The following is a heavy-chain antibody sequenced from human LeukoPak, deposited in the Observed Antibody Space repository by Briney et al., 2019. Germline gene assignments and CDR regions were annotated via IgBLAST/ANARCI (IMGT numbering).Heavy chain of an antibody. CDR1: GFTFSSYW. Sequence: PGGSLRLSCAASGFTFSSYWMSWVRQAPGKGLEWVANIKQGGSEKYYVDSVKGRFTISRDNAKNSLYLQMNSLRAEDTAVYYCARVGGTRYYYYYGMDVWGQGTTVTVSS. D-gene: IGHD1-7*01. CDR3: ARVGGTRYYYYYGMDV. J-gene: IGHJ6*02. V-gene: IGHV3-7*01. CDR2: IKQGGSEK.